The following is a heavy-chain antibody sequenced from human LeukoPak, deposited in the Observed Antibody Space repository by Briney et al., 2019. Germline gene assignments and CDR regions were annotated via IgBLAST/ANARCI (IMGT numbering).Heavy chain of an antibody. CDR2: IKQDGSEI. V-gene: IGHV3-7*04. CDR1: GLTFSSYW. J-gene: IGHJ6*02. CDR3: GRGMDV. Sequence: GGSLRLSCAASGLTFSSYWMHWVRQAPGKGLEWMANIKQDGSEIYYVDSVKGRFTISRDNAKNSLYLQMNSLRAGDTAVYYCGRGMDVWGQGTTVTVSS.